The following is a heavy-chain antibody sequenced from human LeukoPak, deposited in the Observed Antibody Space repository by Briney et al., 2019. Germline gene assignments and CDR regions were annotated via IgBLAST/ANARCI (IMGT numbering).Heavy chain of an antibody. V-gene: IGHV3-21*01. CDR1: GFTFSSYS. Sequence: GGSLRLSCAASGFTFSSYSMNWVRQAPGKGLEWVSSISSSSSYIYYADSVKGRFTISRDNAKNSLYLQMNSLRAEDTAVYYCARGREAYSSGWHYYMDVWGKGTTVTVSS. CDR2: ISSSSSYI. CDR3: ARGREAYSSGWHYYMDV. D-gene: IGHD6-19*01. J-gene: IGHJ6*03.